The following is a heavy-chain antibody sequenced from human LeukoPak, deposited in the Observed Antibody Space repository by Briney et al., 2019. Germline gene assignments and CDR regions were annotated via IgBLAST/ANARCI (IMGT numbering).Heavy chain of an antibody. CDR1: GFPFSNYW. CDR3: VRDRGYSSFDY. V-gene: IGHV3-7*01. CDR2: IKKDGSEE. J-gene: IGHJ4*02. D-gene: IGHD5-18*01. Sequence: PGGSLRLSCAAYGFPFSNYWMNWIRQAPGKGLEWVAGIKKDGSEEYYVDFVKGRFTISRDNARNSLFLQMNSLRVDDTAVYYCVRDRGYSSFDYWGQGTLVIVSS.